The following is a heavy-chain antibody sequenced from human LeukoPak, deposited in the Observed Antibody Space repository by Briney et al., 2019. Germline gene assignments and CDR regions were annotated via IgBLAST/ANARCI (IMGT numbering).Heavy chain of an antibody. Sequence: GGSLRLSCAASGFTFSDYYMSWIRQAPGKGLEWVSYISSSGSTIYYADSVKGRFTISRDNAKNSLYLQMNSLRAEDTAVYYCATYSSSNGREFQYWGQGTLVTVSS. CDR2: ISSSGSTI. J-gene: IGHJ1*01. CDR1: GFTFSDYY. D-gene: IGHD2-2*01. CDR3: ATYSSSNGREFQY. V-gene: IGHV3-11*04.